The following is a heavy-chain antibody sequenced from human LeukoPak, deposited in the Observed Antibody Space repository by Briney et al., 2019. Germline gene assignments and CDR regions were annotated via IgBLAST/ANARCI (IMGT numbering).Heavy chain of an antibody. J-gene: IGHJ4*02. D-gene: IGHD1-26*01. CDR2: ITNDGSST. V-gene: IGHV3-74*01. Sequence: TGGSLRLSCAASGLTFSSHWMHWVRQAPGKGLVWVSRITNDGSSTTYSDSVKGRFTISRDNAKNMLYLQVNSLRAEDTAVYYCARRGSYFDYWGQGTLVTVSS. CDR1: GLTFSSHW. CDR3: ARRGSYFDY.